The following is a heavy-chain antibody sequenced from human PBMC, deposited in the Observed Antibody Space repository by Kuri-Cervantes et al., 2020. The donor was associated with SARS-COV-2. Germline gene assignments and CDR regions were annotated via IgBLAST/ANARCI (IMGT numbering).Heavy chain of an antibody. Sequence: GESLKISCAASGFTFSSYAMHWIRQAPGKGLEWVSYISSSSSYTNYADSVKGRFTISRDNAKNTLYLQMNSLRAEDTAVYYCALAAAYWGQGTLVTVSS. CDR3: ALAAAY. CDR1: GFTFSSYA. J-gene: IGHJ4*02. D-gene: IGHD6-13*01. CDR2: ISSSSSYT. V-gene: IGHV3-21*05.